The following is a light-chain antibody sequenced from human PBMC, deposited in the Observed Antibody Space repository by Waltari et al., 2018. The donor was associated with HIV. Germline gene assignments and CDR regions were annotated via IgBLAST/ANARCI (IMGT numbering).Light chain of an antibody. CDR3: CSYAGSYTYVV. J-gene: IGLJ2*01. CDR2: DVN. V-gene: IGLV2-11*01. Sequence: QSALTQPRSVSGSPGQSVTMSCSGTSSDVGGYKYVSWYQQHPGKAPKLLIYDVNNRPSGVSDLFSGSKSGNTASLTISGLQVEDEADYYCCSYAGSYTYVVLGGGTKLTVL. CDR1: SSDVGGYKY.